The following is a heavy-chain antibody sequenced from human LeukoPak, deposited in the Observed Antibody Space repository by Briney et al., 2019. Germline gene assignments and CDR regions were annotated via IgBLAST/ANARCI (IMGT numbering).Heavy chain of an antibody. CDR3: ARDMLSPMVRGAACDY. CDR1: GYSISSGYY. CDR2: IYHSGST. Sequence: SETLSLTCTVSGYSISSGYYWGWIRQPPGKGLEWIGSIYHSGSTYYNPSLKSRVTISVDTSKNQFSLKLNSVTAADTAVYYCARDMLSPMVRGAACDYWGQGTLVTVSS. J-gene: IGHJ4*02. D-gene: IGHD3-10*01. V-gene: IGHV4-38-2*02.